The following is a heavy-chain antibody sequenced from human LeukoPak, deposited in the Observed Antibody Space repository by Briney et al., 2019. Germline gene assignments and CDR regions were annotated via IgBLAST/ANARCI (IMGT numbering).Heavy chain of an antibody. V-gene: IGHV1-3*01. D-gene: IGHD5-12*01. J-gene: IGHJ4*02. CDR2: INAGNGNT. Sequence: GSSVKVSRKASGYTFTSYAMHWVRQAPGQRLEWMGWINAGNGNTKYSQKFQGRVTITRDTSASTAYMELSSLRSEDTAVYSCARGVATNRYYFDYWGQGTLVTVSS. CDR1: GYTFTSYA. CDR3: ARGVATNRYYFDY.